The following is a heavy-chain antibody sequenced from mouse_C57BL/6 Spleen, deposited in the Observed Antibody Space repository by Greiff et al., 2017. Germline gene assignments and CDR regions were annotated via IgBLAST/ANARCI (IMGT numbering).Heavy chain of an antibody. D-gene: IGHD2-5*01. J-gene: IGHJ3*01. Sequence: QVQLQQSGAELARPGASVKLSCKASGYTLTSYGISWVKQRTGQGLEWIGEIYPRSGNTYYNEKFKGKATLTADKSSSTAYMELRSLTSEDSAVYFCARSESNSFAYWGQGTLVTVSA. CDR2: IYPRSGNT. CDR3: ARSESNSFAY. V-gene: IGHV1-81*01. CDR1: GYTLTSYG.